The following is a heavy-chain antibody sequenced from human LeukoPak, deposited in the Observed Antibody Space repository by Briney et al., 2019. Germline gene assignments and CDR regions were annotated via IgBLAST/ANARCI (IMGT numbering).Heavy chain of an antibody. CDR3: GRGRGDYSDSSDYSFSTNYFDY. D-gene: IGHD3-22*01. CDR2: INHIGTT. V-gene: IGHV4-34*01. CDR1: GGSFSGYY. J-gene: IGHJ4*01. Sequence: SETLSLTCAVYGGSFSGYYWSWIRQPPGKGLEWIAEINHIGTTNYNPFLKGRVAISVDTSKNQFSLKLSSVTAADTAVYYCGRGRGDYSDSSDYSFSTNYFDYWGQGTLVTVSS.